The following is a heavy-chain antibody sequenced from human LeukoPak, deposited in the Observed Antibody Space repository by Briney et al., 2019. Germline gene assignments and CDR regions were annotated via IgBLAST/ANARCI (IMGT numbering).Heavy chain of an antibody. CDR3: AKGYSSGYYGHYYDSSGYYPPDY. CDR2: ISGSGGST. CDR1: GFTFSRYA. V-gene: IGHV3-23*01. D-gene: IGHD3-22*01. Sequence: GGSLRLSCAASGFTFSRYAMSWVRQAPGKWLEWVSAISGSGGSTYYANSVKGRFTISRENSKNTLYLQMNSLRAEDTAVYYCAKGYSSGYYGHYYDSSGYYPPDYWGQGTLGTVSS. J-gene: IGHJ4*02.